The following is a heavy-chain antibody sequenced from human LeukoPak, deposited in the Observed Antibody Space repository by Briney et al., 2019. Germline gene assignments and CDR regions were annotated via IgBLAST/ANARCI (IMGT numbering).Heavy chain of an antibody. V-gene: IGHV3-23*01. CDR1: GFTFRSYA. J-gene: IGHJ4*02. CDR3: AKAGSSSGYSFFDY. Sequence: GGSLRLSCAASGFTFRSYAMSWVRQAPGKGLEWVSAISGSGGSTYYADSVKGRFTISRDNSKNTLYLQMNSLRAEDTAVYYCAKAGSSSGYSFFDYWGQGTLVTVSS. CDR2: ISGSGGST. D-gene: IGHD3-22*01.